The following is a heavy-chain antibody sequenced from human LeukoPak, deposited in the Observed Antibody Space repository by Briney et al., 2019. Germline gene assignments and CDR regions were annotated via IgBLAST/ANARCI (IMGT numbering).Heavy chain of an antibody. CDR2: ISGSGGST. Sequence: GGSLRLSCAASGFTFSSYAMSWVRQAPGKGLEWVSAISGSGGSTYYADSVKGRFTISRDNSKNSLYLQMNSLRAEDTAVYYCARGGGLRYLFVRVDRYYFDYWGQGTLVTVSS. CDR3: ARGGGLRYLFVRVDRYYFDY. CDR1: GFTFSSYA. V-gene: IGHV3-23*01. D-gene: IGHD3-9*01. J-gene: IGHJ4*02.